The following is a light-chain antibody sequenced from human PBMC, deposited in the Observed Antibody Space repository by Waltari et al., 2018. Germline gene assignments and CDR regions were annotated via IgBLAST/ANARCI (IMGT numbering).Light chain of an antibody. CDR1: QSVSSN. Sequence: VVLTQSPATLSVSPGESAIISCRASQSVSSNLAWYQQKPGQPPRLLIYDAPTRASSIPARFRGSGSGTEFTLTITSLQSEDSATYYCQQYNRWPPITFGQGTRLDIK. J-gene: IGKJ5*01. CDR2: DAP. V-gene: IGKV3-15*01. CDR3: QQYNRWPPIT.